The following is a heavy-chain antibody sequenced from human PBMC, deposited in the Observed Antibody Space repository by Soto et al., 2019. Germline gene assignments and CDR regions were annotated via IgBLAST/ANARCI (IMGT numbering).Heavy chain of an antibody. CDR3: RTTVTNSPSYYYYGMDV. J-gene: IGHJ6*02. Sequence: GGSLRLSCAASGFTVSSNYMSWVRQAPGKGLEWVSVIYSGGSTYYADSVKGRFTISRDNSKNTLYLQMNSLRAEDTAVYYCRTTVTNSPSYYYYGMDVWGQGTTVTVSS. CDR2: IYSGGST. V-gene: IGHV3-53*01. CDR1: GFTVSSNY. D-gene: IGHD4-17*01.